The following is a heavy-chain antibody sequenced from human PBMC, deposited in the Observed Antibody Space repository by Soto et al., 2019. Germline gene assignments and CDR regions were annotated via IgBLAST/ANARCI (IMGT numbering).Heavy chain of an antibody. J-gene: IGHJ3*01. CDR1: GGTFSTYI. D-gene: IGHD3-3*01. Sequence: QVQLVQSGAEVRKPGSSVKVSCKAPGGTFSTYIISWVRQAPGQGLEWMGRIIPIPDITNYAQKFQGRVTVTADRSTSTAYMELTSLKSEDTAVYYCGRDRITTRGDAFDLWGQGTMVTVSS. CDR2: IIPIPDIT. CDR3: GRDRITTRGDAFDL. V-gene: IGHV1-69*08.